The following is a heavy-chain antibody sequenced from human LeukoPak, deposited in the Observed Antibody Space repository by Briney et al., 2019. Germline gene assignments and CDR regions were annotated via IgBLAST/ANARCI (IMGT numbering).Heavy chain of an antibody. CDR1: GGSFRVYY. J-gene: IGHJ4*02. V-gene: IGHV4-34*01. CDR3: ARVGRGAIAAAGLFDY. CDR2: INHSGST. D-gene: IGHD6-13*01. Sequence: SETLSLTCAVYGGSFRVYYWSWIRQPPGEGLEWIGEINHSGSTNYNPSLKSRVTISVDTSKNQFSLKLSSVTAADTAVYYCARVGRGAIAAAGLFDYWGQGTLVTVSS.